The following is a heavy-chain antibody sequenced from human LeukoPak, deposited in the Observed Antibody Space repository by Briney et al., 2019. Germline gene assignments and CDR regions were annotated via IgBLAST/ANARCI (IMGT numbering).Heavy chain of an antibody. CDR3: ARAYSSSWYFNWFDA. CDR1: GYSISSGYF. J-gene: IGHJ5*02. V-gene: IGHV4-38-2*02. CDR2: IYHSGST. Sequence: SETLSLTCTVSGYSISSGYFWGWIRQPPGKGLEWIGEIYHSGSTYYTPSLKSRVTISIDTSKNQFSLKLSSVTAADTAVYYCARAYSSSWYFNWFDAWGQGTLVTVSS. D-gene: IGHD6-13*01.